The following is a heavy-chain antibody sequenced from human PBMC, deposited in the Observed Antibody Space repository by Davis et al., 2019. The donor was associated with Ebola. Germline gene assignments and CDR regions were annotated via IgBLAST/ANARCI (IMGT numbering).Heavy chain of an antibody. D-gene: IGHD3-22*01. V-gene: IGHV4-34*01. CDR3: ARDVMFYDSSAYGYFDY. CDR2: INHSGST. CDR1: GGSFSGYY. J-gene: IGHJ4*02. Sequence: SETLSLTCAVYGGSFSGYYWSWIRQPPGKGLEWIGEINHSGSTNFNPSLKSRVSISVATSKNHFSLKLSSVTAADTAVYFCARDVMFYDSSAYGYFDYWGQGALLTVSS.